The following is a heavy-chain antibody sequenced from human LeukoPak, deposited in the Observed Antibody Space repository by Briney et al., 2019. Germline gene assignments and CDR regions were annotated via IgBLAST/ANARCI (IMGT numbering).Heavy chain of an antibody. J-gene: IGHJ3*02. Sequence: GGSLRLSCAASGFTVSSNYMSWVRQAPGKGLEWVAVISYDGSNKYYADSVKGRFTISRDNSKNTLYLQMNSLRAEDTAVYYCARDRQITMVRGVYTDAFDIWGQGTMVTVSS. CDR3: ARDRQITMVRGVYTDAFDI. CDR2: ISYDGSNK. CDR1: GFTVSSNY. V-gene: IGHV3-30-3*01. D-gene: IGHD3-10*01.